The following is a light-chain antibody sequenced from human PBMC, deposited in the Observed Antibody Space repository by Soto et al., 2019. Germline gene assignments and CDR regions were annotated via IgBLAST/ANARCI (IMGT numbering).Light chain of an antibody. CDR1: SSDGGSYNY. Sequence: QSALTKPASVSGSAGQSITISCTGTSSDGGSYNYVCWYQQHAGKAPKLRSYEVSDRPAGISSRFSGCKSGNTASLTISGLQTEEEADYFFSSYTSSSTLFGTGTKVTVL. CDR2: EVS. CDR3: SSYTSSSTL. V-gene: IGLV2-14*01. J-gene: IGLJ1*01.